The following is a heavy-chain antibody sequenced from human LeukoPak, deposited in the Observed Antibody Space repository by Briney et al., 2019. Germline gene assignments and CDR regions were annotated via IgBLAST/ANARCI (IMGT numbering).Heavy chain of an antibody. Sequence: GSLRLSCAASGFTFSNFAMNWVRQAPGKGLEWIGSIYHSGNTNYNPSLKSRVTISVDTSKNQFSLKVSSVTAADTALYYCARWYSSSGYLDYWGQGTLVTVSS. J-gene: IGHJ4*02. CDR1: GFTFSNFAM. D-gene: IGHD6-6*01. CDR3: ARWYSSSGYLDY. V-gene: IGHV4-4*02. CDR2: IYHSGNT.